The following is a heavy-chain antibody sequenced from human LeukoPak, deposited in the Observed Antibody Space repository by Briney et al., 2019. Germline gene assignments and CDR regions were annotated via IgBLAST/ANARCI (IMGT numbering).Heavy chain of an antibody. D-gene: IGHD2-8*01. J-gene: IGHJ4*02. Sequence: SETLSLTCTVSGGSISSSSYYWGWIRQPPGKGLEWIGSIYYSGSTYYNPSLKSRVTISVDTSKNQFSLKLSSVTAADTAVYYCARGSPHGYCTNGVSCRYFDYWGQGTLVTVSS. CDR1: GGSISSSSYY. CDR2: IYYSGST. V-gene: IGHV4-39*01. CDR3: ARGSPHGYCTNGVSCRYFDY.